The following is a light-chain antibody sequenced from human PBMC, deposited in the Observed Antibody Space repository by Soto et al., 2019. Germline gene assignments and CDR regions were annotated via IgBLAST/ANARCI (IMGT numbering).Light chain of an antibody. CDR3: EHYFGAPWA. V-gene: IGKV1-27*01. CDR2: GAS. CDR1: QVINNY. Sequence: DIQMTQSPSSLSASVGARVTITCRASQVINNYLAWYQQKPGRAPQLLIYGASTLHSGVPSRFSGSGSGIDFTLTISSLQPEDVATYFCEHYFGAPWAFGQGTKVEIK. J-gene: IGKJ1*01.